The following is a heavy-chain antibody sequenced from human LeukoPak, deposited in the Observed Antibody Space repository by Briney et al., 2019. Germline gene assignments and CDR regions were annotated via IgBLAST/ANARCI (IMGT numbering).Heavy chain of an antibody. D-gene: IGHD2-15*01. J-gene: IGHJ6*02. CDR2: ISYDGSNK. V-gene: IGHV3-30-3*01. CDR1: GFTFSSYA. Sequence: GGSLRLSCAASGFTFSSYAMHWVRQAPGKGLEWVAVISYDGSNKYYADSVKGRFTISRDNSKNTLYLQMNSLRAEDTAVYYCARGPEKVASTKYYGMDVWGQGTTVTVSS. CDR3: ARGPEKVASTKYYGMDV.